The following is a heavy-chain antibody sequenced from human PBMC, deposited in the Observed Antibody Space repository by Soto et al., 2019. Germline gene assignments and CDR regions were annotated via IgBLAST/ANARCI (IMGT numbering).Heavy chain of an antibody. J-gene: IGHJ3*02. CDR1: GYSFTSYW. D-gene: IGHD3-3*01. Sequence: GESLKISCKGSGYSFTSYWISWVRQMPGKGLEWMGRIDPSDSYTNYSPSFQGHVTISADKSISTAYLQWSSLKASDTAMYYCARLESVLRFLEWPDAFDIWGQGSMVTVSS. V-gene: IGHV5-10-1*01. CDR2: IDPSDSYT. CDR3: ARLESVLRFLEWPDAFDI.